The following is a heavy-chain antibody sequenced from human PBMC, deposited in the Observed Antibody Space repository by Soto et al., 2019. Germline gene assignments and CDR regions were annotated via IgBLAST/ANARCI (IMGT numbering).Heavy chain of an antibody. J-gene: IGHJ6*02. CDR3: TRGGAPHRRHYYSAMDV. CDR2: LSSGGDA. D-gene: IGHD1-26*01. CDR1: GVSVSSNY. V-gene: IGHV3-53*01. Sequence: EVQLVESGGELIQPGGSLRLSCAASGVSVSSNYMSWVRQAPGKGLEWVSTLSSGGDAFYADSVKGRFTVSRDNSNNTVYLQMKFLRVEDTAMYYCTRGGAPHRRHYYSAMDVWGQGTTVTVSS.